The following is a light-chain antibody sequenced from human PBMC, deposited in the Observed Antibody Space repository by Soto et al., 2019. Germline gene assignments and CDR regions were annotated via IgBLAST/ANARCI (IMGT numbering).Light chain of an antibody. CDR1: SSDVGGYNY. CDR2: DVS. V-gene: IGLV2-11*01. Sequence: QSVLTQPPSASGSPGQSVTISCTGTSSDVGGYNYVSWYQQYPGKAPKLMIYDVSKRPSGVPDRFSGSKSGYTASLTISGLQAEDEADYYCCSYAGSYTYVFGTGTKVTVL. CDR3: CSYAGSYTYV. J-gene: IGLJ1*01.